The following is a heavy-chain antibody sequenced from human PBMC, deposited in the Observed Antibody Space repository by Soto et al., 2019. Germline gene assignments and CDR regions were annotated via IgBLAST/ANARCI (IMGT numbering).Heavy chain of an antibody. J-gene: IGHJ6*02. D-gene: IGHD3-22*01. Sequence: ASVKVSCKASGYTFTGYYMHWVRQAPGQGLEWMGWINPNSGGTNYAQKFQGWVTMTRDTSISTAYMELSRLRSDDTAVYYCARGSVYYYDPPYGMDVWGQGTTVTGSS. CDR1: GYTFTGYY. CDR2: INPNSGGT. V-gene: IGHV1-2*04. CDR3: ARGSVYYYDPPYGMDV.